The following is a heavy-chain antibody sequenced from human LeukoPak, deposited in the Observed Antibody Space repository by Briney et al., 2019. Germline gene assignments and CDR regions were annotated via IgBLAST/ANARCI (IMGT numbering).Heavy chain of an antibody. D-gene: IGHD2/OR15-2a*01. CDR1: GFTFSNYA. V-gene: IGHV3-74*01. CDR2: INSDGSTT. CDR3: ARAARADCTSPTCHSWLAP. J-gene: IGHJ5*02. Sequence: GGSLRLSCAASGFTFSNYAMHWVRQAPGKGLVWVSRINSDGSTTTYADSVKGRFTISRDNAKNTLYLQMNSLRAEDTAVYYCARAARADCTSPTCHSWLAPWGQGTQVTVSS.